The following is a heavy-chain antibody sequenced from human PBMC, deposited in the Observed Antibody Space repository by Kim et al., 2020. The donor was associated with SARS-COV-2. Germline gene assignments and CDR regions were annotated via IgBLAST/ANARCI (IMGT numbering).Heavy chain of an antibody. V-gene: IGHV7-4-1*02. CDR2: INTNTGNP. CDR3: AREGRRAAAGRVFRFDP. D-gene: IGHD6-13*01. Sequence: ASVKVSCKASGYTFTSYAMNWVRQAPGQGLEWMGWINTNTGNPTYAQGFTGRFVFSLDTSVSTAYLQISSLKAEDTAVYYCAREGRRAAAGRVFRFDPWGQGTLVTVSS. CDR1: GYTFTSYA. J-gene: IGHJ5*02.